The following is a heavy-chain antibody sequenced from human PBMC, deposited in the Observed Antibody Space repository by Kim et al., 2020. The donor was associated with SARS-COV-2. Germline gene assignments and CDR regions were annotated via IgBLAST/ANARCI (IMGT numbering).Heavy chain of an antibody. CDR1: GLTFSSYE. Sequence: GGSLRLSCAASGLTFSSYEMNWVRQAPGKGLEWVSYISSSGRTIDYADSVKGRFTISRDNAKNSLYLQMNSLRAEDTAVYYCAGSIDAVAVMGALNWFDPWGHGTLVTVSS. CDR2: ISSSGRTI. D-gene: IGHD6-19*01. V-gene: IGHV3-48*03. CDR3: AGSIDAVAVMGALNWFDP. J-gene: IGHJ5*02.